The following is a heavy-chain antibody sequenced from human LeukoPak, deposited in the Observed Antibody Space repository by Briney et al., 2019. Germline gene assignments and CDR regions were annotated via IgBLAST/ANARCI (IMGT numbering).Heavy chain of an antibody. D-gene: IGHD1-1*01. V-gene: IGHV3-66*02. CDR1: GSTAISNY. Sequence: GGSLRLSCVASGSTAISNYMGWARHAPGKGLEWVSDTYSGASTYYADSAKGRFTIYRDNSKNTLYLQMNSLRAEDTAVYYCARDKGDWNDVIGSAFDIWGQGAMVTVSS. CDR3: ARDKGDWNDVIGSAFDI. J-gene: IGHJ3*02. CDR2: TYSGAST.